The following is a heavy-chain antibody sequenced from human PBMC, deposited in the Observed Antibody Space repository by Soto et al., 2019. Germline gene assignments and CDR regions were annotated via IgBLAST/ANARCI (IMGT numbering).Heavy chain of an antibody. V-gene: IGHV2-70*01. D-gene: IGHD6-19*01. Sequence: SGPTLVNPTQTLTLTCTFSGFSLSTSGMCVSWIRQPPGKALEWLALIAWDDDKYYSTSLKTRLTISKETSKNQIVLTMTNMEPVDTATFYFARIRMAVADAGDYYYYYGMDVWGQGTTVTVSS. J-gene: IGHJ6*02. CDR2: IAWDDDK. CDR3: ARIRMAVADAGDYYYYYGMDV. CDR1: GFSLSTSGMC.